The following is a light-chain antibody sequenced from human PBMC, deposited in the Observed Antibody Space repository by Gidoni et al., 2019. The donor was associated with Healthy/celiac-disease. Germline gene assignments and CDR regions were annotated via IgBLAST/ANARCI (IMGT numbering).Light chain of an antibody. CDR1: SSHIGACYD. J-gene: IGLJ3*02. CDR2: GTS. V-gene: IGLV1-40*01. CDR3: QSYDSSLSGSV. Sequence: QSVLTPPPSVSGAPGQRVTISCTGSSSHIGACYDVHWYQQLPGTAPKLLIYGTSNRPSGVPDRFSGSKSGTSASLAITGLQAEDEADYSCQSYDSSLSGSVFGGGTKLTVL.